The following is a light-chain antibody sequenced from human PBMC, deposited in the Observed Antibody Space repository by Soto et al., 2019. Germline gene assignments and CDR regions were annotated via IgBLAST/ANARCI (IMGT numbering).Light chain of an antibody. CDR2: GAS. V-gene: IGKV3-15*01. CDR3: EQQDSWPRT. CDR1: QSVYNN. J-gene: IGKJ1*01. Sequence: MSRSPACLSGYPRETSALCCRASQSVYNNLAWDQQRPGQSPRLHIQGASTRATGVPAKVSGSGSGTEFTLTICSLQAEDGTGYKCEQQDSWPRTFVHSIKVDNK.